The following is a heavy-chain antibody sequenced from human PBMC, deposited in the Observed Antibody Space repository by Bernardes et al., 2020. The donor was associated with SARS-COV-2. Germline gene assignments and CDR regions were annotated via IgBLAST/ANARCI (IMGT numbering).Heavy chain of an antibody. J-gene: IGHJ6*02. V-gene: IGHV3-48*03. CDR1: GFTFSSYE. CDR3: ARDLHGDYSAEYYYGMDV. D-gene: IGHD4-17*01. CDR2: ISSSGSTI. Sequence: GGSLRLSCAASGFTFSSYEVNWVRQAPGKGLEWVSYISSSGSTIYYADSVKGRFTISRDNAKNSLYLQMNSLRAEDTAVYYCARDLHGDYSAEYYYGMDVWGQGTTVTVSS.